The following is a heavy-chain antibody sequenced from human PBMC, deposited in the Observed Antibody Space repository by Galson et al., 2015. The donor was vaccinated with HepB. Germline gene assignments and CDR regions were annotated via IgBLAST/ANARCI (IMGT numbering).Heavy chain of an antibody. J-gene: IGHJ6*02. CDR3: ARDRITVVVGEDICYYYGMDV. CDR2: IYYIGNT. V-gene: IGHV4-59*01. Sequence: SETLSLTCVVSGGSIRSYYGSWFRHSPGKELEWIGYIYYIGNTNYTPSLNSRVTISGDTSKNQFSLKVGSVTAVDTAEYYCARDRITVVVGEDICYYYGMDVWGQGTTVTVSS. CDR1: GGSIRSYY. D-gene: IGHD3-22*01.